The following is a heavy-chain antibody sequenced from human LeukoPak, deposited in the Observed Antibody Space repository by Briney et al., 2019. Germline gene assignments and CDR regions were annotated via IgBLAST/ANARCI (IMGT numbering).Heavy chain of an antibody. CDR1: GGSISSYY. D-gene: IGHD3-10*01. Sequence: SETLSLTCTVSGGSISSYYWSWIRQPPGKGLEWIGYIYTSGSTNYNPSLKSRVTISVDTSKNQFSLKLSSVTAADTAVYYCARGHVSTSRPMVRGVSFDPWGQGTLVTVSS. V-gene: IGHV4-4*09. CDR2: IYTSGST. CDR3: ARGHVSTSRPMVRGVSFDP. J-gene: IGHJ5*02.